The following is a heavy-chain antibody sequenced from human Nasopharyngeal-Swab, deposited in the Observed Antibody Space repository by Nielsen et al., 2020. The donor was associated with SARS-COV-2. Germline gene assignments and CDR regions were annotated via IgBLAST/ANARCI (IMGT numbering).Heavy chain of an antibody. Sequence: GSLRLSCAVYGGSFSGYYWSWIRQPPGKGLEWIGEINHSGSTNYNPSLKSRVTISVDTSKNQFSLKLSSVTAADTAVYYCARRGYSLLERKNWFDPWGQGTLVTVSS. D-gene: IGHD5-18*01. CDR1: GGSFSGYY. CDR3: ARRGYSLLERKNWFDP. CDR2: INHSGST. J-gene: IGHJ5*02. V-gene: IGHV4-34*01.